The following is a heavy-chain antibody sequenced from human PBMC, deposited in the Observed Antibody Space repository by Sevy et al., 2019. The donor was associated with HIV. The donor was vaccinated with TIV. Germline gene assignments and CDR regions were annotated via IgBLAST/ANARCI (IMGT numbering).Heavy chain of an antibody. V-gene: IGHV4-39*01. CDR1: GGSISSSDNY. CDR3: ARRKIEDYYGSGTPPLVNGPFDI. CDR2: SYYSGST. D-gene: IGHD3-10*01. Sequence: SETLSLTCTVSGGSISSSDNYWGWIRQPPGKGLDWIASSYYSGSTYYNPSLKSRVTISVATSKNQFSLKLRSVTAADTAVYYCARRKIEDYYGSGTPPLVNGPFDIWGQGTMVTVSS. J-gene: IGHJ3*02.